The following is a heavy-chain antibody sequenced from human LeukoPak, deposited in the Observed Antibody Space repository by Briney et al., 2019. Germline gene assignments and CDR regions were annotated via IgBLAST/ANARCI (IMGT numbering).Heavy chain of an antibody. CDR1: GYTLTELS. CDR3: ATAPVRGIIIVISFDY. J-gene: IGHJ4*02. CDR2: FDPEGGEI. Sequence: ASVKVSCQVSGYTLTELSMHWVRQAPGKGLEWMGGFDPEGGEIIYAQKFQGRVTMTEDTSTDTAYMELSSLRSEDTAVYYCATAPVRGIIIVISFDYWGQGTLVTVSS. D-gene: IGHD3-10*01. V-gene: IGHV1-24*01.